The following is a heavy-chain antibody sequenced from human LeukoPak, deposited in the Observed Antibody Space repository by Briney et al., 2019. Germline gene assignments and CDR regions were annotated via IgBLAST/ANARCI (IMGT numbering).Heavy chain of an antibody. Sequence: GGSLRLSCAASGFTFSSYAMHWVRQAPGKGLEYVSAISSNGGSTYYANSVKGRFTISRDNSKNTLYLQMGSLRAEDMAVYYCARARINYAWGSYLDYWGQGTLVTVSS. V-gene: IGHV3-64*01. CDR3: ARARINYAWGSYLDY. D-gene: IGHD3-16*02. CDR1: GFTFSSYA. J-gene: IGHJ4*02. CDR2: ISSNGGST.